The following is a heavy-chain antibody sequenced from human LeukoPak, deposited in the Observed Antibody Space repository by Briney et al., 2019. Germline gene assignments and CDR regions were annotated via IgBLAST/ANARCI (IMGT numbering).Heavy chain of an antibody. D-gene: IGHD4-17*01. J-gene: IGHJ6*02. V-gene: IGHV3-33*08. CDR3: ARGPMTTVTTALTYYYYGMDV. Sequence: GGSLRLSCAASGFTFSNAWMSWVRQAPGKGPEWVAVIWYDGSNKYYADSVKGRFTISRDNSKNTLYLQMNSLRAEDTAVYYCARGPMTTVTTALTYYYYGMDVWGQGTTVTVSS. CDR1: GFTFSNAW. CDR2: IWYDGSNK.